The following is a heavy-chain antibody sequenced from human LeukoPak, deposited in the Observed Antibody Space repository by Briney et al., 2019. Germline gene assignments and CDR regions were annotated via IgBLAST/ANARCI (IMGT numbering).Heavy chain of an antibody. CDR1: GFTFSSYW. V-gene: IGHV3-7*01. Sequence: PGGSLRLSCAASGFTFSSYWMNWARQAPGKGLEWVASINHNGNVNYYVDSVEGRYTISRDHARNSLYLQMNNLRGEDTAIYYCARDAGNSGYGCDLWGQGTLVTVSS. D-gene: IGHD5-12*01. CDR2: INHNGNVN. CDR3: ARDAGNSGYGCDL. J-gene: IGHJ5*02.